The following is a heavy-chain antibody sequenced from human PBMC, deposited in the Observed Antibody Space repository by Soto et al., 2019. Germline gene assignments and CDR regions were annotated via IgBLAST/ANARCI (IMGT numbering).Heavy chain of an antibody. CDR3: TRHSFSTSGY. D-gene: IGHD2-2*01. CDR1: GFTFSGSA. CDR2: IRSKANSYAT. V-gene: IGHV3-73*01. J-gene: IGHJ4*02. Sequence: EVQLVESGGGLVQPGGSLKLSCAASGFTFSGSAMHWVRQASGKGLEWVGRIRSKANSYATAYAASVKGRFTISRDDSKNTAYRQMNSRTPEDTAVYYCTRHSFSTSGYWGQGTLVTVSS.